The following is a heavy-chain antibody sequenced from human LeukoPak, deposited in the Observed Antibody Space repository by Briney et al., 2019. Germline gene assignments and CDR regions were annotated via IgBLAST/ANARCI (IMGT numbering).Heavy chain of an antibody. J-gene: IGHJ4*02. Sequence: GGSLRLSCAASGFTFSSYWMSWVRQAPGKGLEWVASIKEDGSEKYYVDPVKGRFTISRDNAKNSLYLQMNSLRAEDTAVYYCAREGSSSGWYFDYWGQGTLVTVSS. V-gene: IGHV3-7*01. CDR2: IKEDGSEK. CDR1: GFTFSSYW. D-gene: IGHD6-19*01. CDR3: AREGSSSGWYFDY.